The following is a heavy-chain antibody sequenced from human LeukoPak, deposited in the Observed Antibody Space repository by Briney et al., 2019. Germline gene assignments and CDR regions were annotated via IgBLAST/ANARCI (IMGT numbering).Heavy chain of an antibody. CDR2: IYTSGST. J-gene: IGHJ4*02. D-gene: IGHD3-10*01. CDR3: ASTYYYGSGSYNY. V-gene: IGHV4-4*07. Sequence: PSETLSLTCTVPGGSISSYYWSWIRQPAGKGLEWIGRIYTSGSTNYNPSLKSRVTMSVDTSKNQFSLKLSSVTAADTAVYYCASTYYYGSGSYNYWGQGTLVTVSS. CDR1: GGSISSYY.